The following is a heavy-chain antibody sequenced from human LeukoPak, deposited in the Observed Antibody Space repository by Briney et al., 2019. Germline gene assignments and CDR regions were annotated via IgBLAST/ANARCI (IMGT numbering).Heavy chain of an antibody. CDR1: GGTFSSYA. CDR3: ASGYCSSTSCIMGEFGY. J-gene: IGHJ4*02. D-gene: IGHD2-2*01. V-gene: IGHV1-69*04. Sequence: ASVKVSCKASGGTFSSYAISWVRQAPGQGLEWMGRIIPILGIANYAQKFQGRVTITADKSTSTAYMELSSLRSEDTAVYYCASGYCSSTSCIMGEFGYWGQGTLVTVSS. CDR2: IIPILGIA.